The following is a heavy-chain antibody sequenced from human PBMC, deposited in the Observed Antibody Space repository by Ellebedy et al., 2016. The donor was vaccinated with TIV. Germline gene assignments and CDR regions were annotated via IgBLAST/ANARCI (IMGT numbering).Heavy chain of an antibody. D-gene: IGHD3-16*01. CDR3: AREGGEITMPEKAFDY. Sequence: AASVKVSCKASGYTFTSYGISWVRQAPGQGLEWMGWISAYNGNTNYAQKLQGRVTMPRDTSTSTVYLELSSLRSEDTAIYYCAREGGEITMPEKAFDYWGQGTVVTVSS. J-gene: IGHJ4*02. CDR1: GYTFTSYG. CDR2: ISAYNGNT. V-gene: IGHV1-18*01.